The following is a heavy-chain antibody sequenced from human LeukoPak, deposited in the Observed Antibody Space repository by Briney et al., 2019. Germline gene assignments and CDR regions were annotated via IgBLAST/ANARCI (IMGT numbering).Heavy chain of an antibody. Sequence: SETLSLTCTVSGYSISSGYYWGWIRQPPGKGLEWIGSMYHSGSTYYNPSLKSRVTISVDTSKNQFSLKLSSVTAADTAVYYCARRNRYYYYMDVWGKGTTVTISS. CDR3: ARRNRYYYYMDV. CDR2: MYHSGST. CDR1: GYSISSGYY. V-gene: IGHV4-38-2*02. D-gene: IGHD2/OR15-2a*01. J-gene: IGHJ6*03.